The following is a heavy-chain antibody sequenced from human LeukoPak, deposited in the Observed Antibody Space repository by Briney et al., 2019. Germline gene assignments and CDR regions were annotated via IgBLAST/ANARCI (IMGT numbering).Heavy chain of an antibody. V-gene: IGHV3-23*01. CDR1: GFTFSSYA. Sequence: GGSLRLSCAASGFTFSSYALSWVRQAPGKGLEWVSVISGSGGVTYYADSVKGRFTISRDNSKNTLYLQMNSLRAEDTAVYYCAKMNLLTGYYTPNFDCWGQGTLVAVSS. CDR3: AKMNLLTGYYTPNFDC. D-gene: IGHD3-9*01. CDR2: ISGSGGVT. J-gene: IGHJ4*02.